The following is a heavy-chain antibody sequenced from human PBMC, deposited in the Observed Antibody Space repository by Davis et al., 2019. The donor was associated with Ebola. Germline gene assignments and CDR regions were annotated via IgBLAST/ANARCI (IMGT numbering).Heavy chain of an antibody. D-gene: IGHD5-18*01. CDR3: ARTRVTGRDYYGMDV. Sequence: MPSETLSLTCAVSGGSISSSNWWSWVRQPPGKGLEWIGEIYHSRSTNYNPSLKSRVTISVDKSKNQFSLKLSSVTAADTAVYYCARTRVTGRDYYGMDVWGKGTTVTVSS. CDR2: IYHSRST. J-gene: IGHJ6*04. V-gene: IGHV4-4*02. CDR1: GGSISSSNW.